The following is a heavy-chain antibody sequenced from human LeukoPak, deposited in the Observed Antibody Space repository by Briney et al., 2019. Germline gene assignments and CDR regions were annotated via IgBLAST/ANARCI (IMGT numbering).Heavy chain of an antibody. CDR3: ARDGGYSDGSDY. J-gene: IGHJ4*02. D-gene: IGHD5-18*01. V-gene: IGHV3-7*01. CDR2: INQDGSDK. CDR1: GFTFSSYW. Sequence: PGGSLRLSRAASGFTFSSYWMSWVRQAPGKGLAWVANINQDGSDKYYVDSVKGRFTISRDNAKNSLYLQMNSLRAEDTAVYYCARDGGYSDGSDYWGQGTLVTVSS.